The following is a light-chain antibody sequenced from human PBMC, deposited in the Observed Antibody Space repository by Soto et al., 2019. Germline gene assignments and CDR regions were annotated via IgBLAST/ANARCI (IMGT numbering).Light chain of an antibody. J-gene: IGKJ2*01. CDR2: DAS. V-gene: IGKV3D-20*02. Sequence: EIVLTQSPGTLSLSPGVRATLSCRASQTVSSSYLAWSQQKPGQAPRLLIYDASNRATGIPARFSGSGSGTDFTLTISSLEPEDFAVYYCQQRSNWPMYTFGQGTKVDIK. CDR3: QQRSNWPMYT. CDR1: QTVSSSY.